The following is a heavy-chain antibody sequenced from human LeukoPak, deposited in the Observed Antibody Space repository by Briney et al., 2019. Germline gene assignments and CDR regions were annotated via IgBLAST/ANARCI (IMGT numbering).Heavy chain of an antibody. CDR1: GDSISNRNYY. V-gene: IGHV4-39*07. CDR3: ARFKTSGTYYMDV. CDR2: ISYSGST. Sequence: SETLSLTCTVSGDSISNRNYYWSWIRQPPGKGLEWIGSISYSGSTNYNPSLKSRVTISVDTSKNQYSLKLSSVTAADSAMYYCARFKTSGTYYMDVWGKGTTVTVSS. D-gene: IGHD1-26*01. J-gene: IGHJ6*03.